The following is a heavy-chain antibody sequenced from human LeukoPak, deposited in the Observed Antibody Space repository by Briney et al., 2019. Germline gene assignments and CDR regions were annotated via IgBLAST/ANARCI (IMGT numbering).Heavy chain of an antibody. Sequence: GASVKVSCKASGYTFTSYAMHWVRQAPGQRLDWRGWTNAGNGNTKYSQKLQGRVTMTTDTSTSTAYMELRSLRSDDTAVYYCARDMVLLWFGELGGNDYWGQGTLVTVSS. D-gene: IGHD3-10*01. CDR1: GYTFTSYA. J-gene: IGHJ4*02. V-gene: IGHV1-3*01. CDR3: ARDMVLLWFGELGGNDY. CDR2: TNAGNGNT.